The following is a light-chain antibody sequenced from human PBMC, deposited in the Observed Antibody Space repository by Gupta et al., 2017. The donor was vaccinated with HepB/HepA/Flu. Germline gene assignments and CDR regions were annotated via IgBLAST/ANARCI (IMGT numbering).Light chain of an antibody. CDR3: CSYAGSSTRYV. CDR1: SSDVGGYNL. CDR2: EVT. Sequence: QSALTRPASVSGSPGQSITISCTGTSSDVGGYNLISWYQHHPGKAPKLLIYEVTKRPSGVSDRFSGSRSVNTASLTISGLQAEDEAHYSCCSYAGSSTRYVFGSGTKVIVL. V-gene: IGLV2-23*02. J-gene: IGLJ1*01.